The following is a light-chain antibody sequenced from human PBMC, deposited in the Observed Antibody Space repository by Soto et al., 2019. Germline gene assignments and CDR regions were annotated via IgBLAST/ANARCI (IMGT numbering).Light chain of an antibody. J-gene: IGKJ4*01. CDR3: QQYNNLPPLT. CDR2: GAS. CDR1: QSVSSS. V-gene: IGKV3D-15*01. Sequence: EIVMTQSPATLSVSPGESATLSCRASQSVSSSLAWYQQKPGQAPRLLIYGASTRATGIPARFSGSGSGTEFTLTISSLQSEDFAVYYCQQYNNLPPLTFGGGTKVDIK.